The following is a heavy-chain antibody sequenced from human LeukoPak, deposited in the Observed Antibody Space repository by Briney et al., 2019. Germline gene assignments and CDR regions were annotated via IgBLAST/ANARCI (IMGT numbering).Heavy chain of an antibody. CDR1: GYTFTSYD. D-gene: IGHD6-19*01. Sequence: GASVKVSCKASGYTFTSYDINWVRQATGQGLEWMGWINPNSGGTNYAQKFQGRVTMTRDTSISTAYMELSRLRSDDTAVYYCATYSGWYDGDYWGQGTLVTVSS. V-gene: IGHV1-2*02. CDR3: ATYSGWYDGDY. CDR2: INPNSGGT. J-gene: IGHJ4*02.